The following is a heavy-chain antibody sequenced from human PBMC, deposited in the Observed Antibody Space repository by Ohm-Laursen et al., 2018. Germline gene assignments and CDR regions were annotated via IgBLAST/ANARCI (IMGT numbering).Heavy chain of an antibody. J-gene: IGHJ4*02. CDR2: IYDSGST. CDR3: ARVYCSSTRCSNYFDY. CDR1: GGSISSGGYY. Sequence: SQTLSLTCTVSGGSISSGGYYWSWIRQHPGKGLEWIGFIYDSGSTYYNPSLKSRVSISVDTSKNQFSLKLSSVTAADTAVYYCARVYCSSTRCSNYFDYWGQGTLVPVSS. D-gene: IGHD2-2*01. V-gene: IGHV4-31*03.